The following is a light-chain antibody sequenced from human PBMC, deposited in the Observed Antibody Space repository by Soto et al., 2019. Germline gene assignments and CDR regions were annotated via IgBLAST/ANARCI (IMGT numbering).Light chain of an antibody. Sequence: QSALTQPASVSGSPGQSITISCTATSSDVGGYNYVSWYQQHPGKAPKLMIYDVSDRPSGVSSRFSGSKSGNTASLTISGLQAEDEADYYCSSYTSRSTLVFGGGTKLTVL. CDR3: SSYTSRSTLV. V-gene: IGLV2-14*01. CDR2: DVS. CDR1: SSDVGGYNY. J-gene: IGLJ2*01.